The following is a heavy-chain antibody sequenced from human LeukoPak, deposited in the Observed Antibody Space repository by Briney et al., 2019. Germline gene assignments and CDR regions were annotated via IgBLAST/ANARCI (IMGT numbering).Heavy chain of an antibody. CDR1: GFTFTSSA. J-gene: IGHJ5*02. CDR2: IVVGSGNT. Sequence: SVKVSCKASGFTFTSSAMQWVRQARGQRLEWIGWIVVGSGNTNYAQKFQERVTITRDMSTSTAYMELSSLRSEDTAVYYCAAVPYCGGDCYGTWGQGTLVTVSS. V-gene: IGHV1-58*02. CDR3: AAVPYCGGDCYGT. D-gene: IGHD2-21*02.